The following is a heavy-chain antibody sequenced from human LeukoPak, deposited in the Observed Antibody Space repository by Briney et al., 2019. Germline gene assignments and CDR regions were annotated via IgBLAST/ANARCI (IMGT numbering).Heavy chain of an antibody. J-gene: IGHJ6*02. CDR1: GFTFANYW. CDR2: LSGDGTIA. Sequence: GGSLRLSCAGSGFTFANYWMHWVRQAPGQGLVWLSRLSGDGTIATYADSVKDRFTISRDNAKKTLYLQLTSLRAEDTAVYYCARVAATLYYYYGMDVWGQGTTVTVSS. D-gene: IGHD2-15*01. CDR3: ARVAATLYYYYGMDV. V-gene: IGHV3-74*01.